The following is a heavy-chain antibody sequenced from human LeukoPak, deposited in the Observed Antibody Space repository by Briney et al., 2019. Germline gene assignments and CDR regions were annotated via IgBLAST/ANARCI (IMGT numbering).Heavy chain of an antibody. J-gene: IGHJ4*02. D-gene: IGHD2-15*01. CDR3: ARDRGYGSGCYWEKYFYY. CDR2: ISNDGSST. CDR1: GFSFSSYW. Sequence: PGGSLRLSCAASGFSFSSYWMFWVRQAPGKGLVSVSCISNDGSSTIYADSVKGRFTISRDNAKNTLHLQMNSLRADDTAVYYCARDRGYGSGCYWEKYFYYWDQGNPGTVSP. V-gene: IGHV3-74*01.